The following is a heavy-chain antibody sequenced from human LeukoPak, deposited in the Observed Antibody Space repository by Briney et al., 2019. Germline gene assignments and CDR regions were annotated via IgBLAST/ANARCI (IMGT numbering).Heavy chain of an antibody. Sequence: SETLSLTCTVSGGSPSRTSYYWNWIRQPPGKGLEWIGSINYSGATSYNPSLNSRITISVHTSKNQFSLKLSSVTATDTAVYYCARQTCSGGSCFLFYSGMDVWGQGTTVTVSS. D-gene: IGHD2-15*01. CDR2: INYSGAT. CDR1: GGSPSRTSYY. J-gene: IGHJ6*02. CDR3: ARQTCSGGSCFLFYSGMDV. V-gene: IGHV4-39*01.